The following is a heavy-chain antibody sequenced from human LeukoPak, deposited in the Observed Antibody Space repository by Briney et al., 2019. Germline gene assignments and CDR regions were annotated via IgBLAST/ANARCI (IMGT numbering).Heavy chain of an antibody. CDR2: ISSSGSTI. J-gene: IGHJ6*03. CDR1: GFTFSSYE. Sequence: GGSLRLSCAASGFTFSSYEMNWVRRAPGKGLEWVSYISSSGSTIYYADSVKGRFTISRDNAKNSLYLQMNSLRAEDTAVYYCAREGYYYYYMDVWGKGTTVTVSS. V-gene: IGHV3-48*03. CDR3: AREGYYYYYMDV.